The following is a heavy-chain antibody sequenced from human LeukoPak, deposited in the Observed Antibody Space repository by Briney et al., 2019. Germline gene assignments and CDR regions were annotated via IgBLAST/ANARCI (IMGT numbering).Heavy chain of an antibody. D-gene: IGHD1-7*01. J-gene: IGHJ4*02. CDR3: ARGNYGFDY. V-gene: IGHV3-74*03. Sequence: PGGSLRLSCAASGFIFSDYGMYWVRQAPGKGLVWVSRILADGTTTMYADSVKGRFTISRDNAKNTLYLQMSSLRAEDTAAYYCARGNYGFDYWGQGTLVIVSS. CDR1: GFIFSDYG. CDR2: ILADGTTT.